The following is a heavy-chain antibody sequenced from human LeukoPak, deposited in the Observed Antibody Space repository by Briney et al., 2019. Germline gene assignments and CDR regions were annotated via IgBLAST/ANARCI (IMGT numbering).Heavy chain of an antibody. D-gene: IGHD6-13*01. CDR2: ISYDGSNK. Sequence: GGSLRLSCAASGFTFSSYSMNWVRQAPGKGLEWVAVISYDGSNKYYADSVKGRFTISRDNSKNTLYLQMNSLRAEDTAVYYCAKDSRSIAAAGPYYFDYWGQGTLVTVSS. CDR1: GFTFSSYS. V-gene: IGHV3-30*18. J-gene: IGHJ4*02. CDR3: AKDSRSIAAAGPYYFDY.